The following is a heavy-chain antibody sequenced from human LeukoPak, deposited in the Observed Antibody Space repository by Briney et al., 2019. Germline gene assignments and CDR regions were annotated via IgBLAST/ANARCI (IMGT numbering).Heavy chain of an antibody. Sequence: GGSLRLSCAASGFTFSSYAMNWVRQAPGKGLEWVSVISGSGTSTYYADSVKGRFTISRDNSKNTLYLQMNSLRAEDTAVYYCARDGPYYYDSSGYYYGLDYWGQGTLVTVSS. V-gene: IGHV3-23*01. CDR3: ARDGPYYYDSSGYYYGLDY. CDR2: ISGSGTST. J-gene: IGHJ4*02. CDR1: GFTFSSYA. D-gene: IGHD3-22*01.